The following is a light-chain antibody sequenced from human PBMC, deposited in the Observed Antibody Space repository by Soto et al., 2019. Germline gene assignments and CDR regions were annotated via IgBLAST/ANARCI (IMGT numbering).Light chain of an antibody. CDR1: SSNIGSNY. Sequence: QSVLTQPPSASATPGQRVTISCSGSSSNIGSNYVYWYQQLPGTAPKLLIYRNNQRPSGVPDRISGSKSGTSASLAISGLRSEDEADYYCAAWDDSLSGVVFGGGTKLTV. CDR2: RNN. J-gene: IGLJ2*01. V-gene: IGLV1-47*01. CDR3: AAWDDSLSGVV.